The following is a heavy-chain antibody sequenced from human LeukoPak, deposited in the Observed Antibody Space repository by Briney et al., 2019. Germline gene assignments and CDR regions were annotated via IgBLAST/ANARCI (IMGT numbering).Heavy chain of an antibody. CDR3: ARVAAEVVGVPGAIGFGWLRRDYYYMDV. CDR1: GYTLTELS. D-gene: IGHD2-2*02. J-gene: IGHJ6*03. Sequence: ASVKVSCKVSGYTLTELSMHWVRQAPGKGLEWMGRFDPEDGEPIYAQKFQGRVTMTRDMSTSTVYMELSSLRSEDTAVYYCARVAAEVVGVPGAIGFGWLRRDYYYMDVWGKGTTVTVSS. CDR2: FDPEDGEP. V-gene: IGHV1-24*01.